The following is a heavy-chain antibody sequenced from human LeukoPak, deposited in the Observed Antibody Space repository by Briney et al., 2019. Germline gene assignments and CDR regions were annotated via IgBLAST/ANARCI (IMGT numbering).Heavy chain of an antibody. CDR2: IYYSGST. Sequence: PSETLSLTCTVSGGSISSYYWSWIRQHPGKGLEWIGYIYYSGSTYYNPSLKSRVTISVDTSKNQFSLKLSSVTAADTAVYYCARGIEMATALFDYWGQGTLVTVSS. CDR1: GGSISSYY. D-gene: IGHD5-24*01. CDR3: ARGIEMATALFDY. J-gene: IGHJ4*02. V-gene: IGHV4-59*06.